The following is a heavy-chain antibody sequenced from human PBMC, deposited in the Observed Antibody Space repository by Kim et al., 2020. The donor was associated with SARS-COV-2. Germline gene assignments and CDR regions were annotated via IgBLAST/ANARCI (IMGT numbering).Heavy chain of an antibody. CDR3: ARQFSDFTGWYYPDY. Sequence: ASVKVSCKASGYTITTYGVTWVRQAPGQGLEWMGWISAYNGKTNYARNFQGRVTMTTETSTNTAYMELRSLRSDDTAIYYCARQFSDFTGWYYPDYWGQGTLVTVSS. CDR1: GYTITTYG. V-gene: IGHV1-18*01. J-gene: IGHJ4*02. CDR2: ISAYNGKT. D-gene: IGHD6-19*01.